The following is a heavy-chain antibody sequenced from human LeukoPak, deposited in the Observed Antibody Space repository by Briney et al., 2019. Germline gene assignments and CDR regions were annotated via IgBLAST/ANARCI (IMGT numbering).Heavy chain of an antibody. CDR3: AKAEYSSVWFFDF. D-gene: IGHD6-19*01. J-gene: IGHJ4*02. Sequence: ASVKVSCKASGYTFTSYYMHWVRQAPGQGLEWMGIINPSGGSTSYAQKFQGRVTMTRDTSTSTVYMELSSLRSEDTAVYYCAKAEYSSVWFFDFWGQGTLVTVS. CDR2: INPSGGST. V-gene: IGHV1-46*01. CDR1: GYTFTSYY.